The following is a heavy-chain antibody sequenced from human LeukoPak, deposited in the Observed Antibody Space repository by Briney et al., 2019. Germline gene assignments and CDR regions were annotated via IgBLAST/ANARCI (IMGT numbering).Heavy chain of an antibody. CDR1: GGYFRCYY. D-gene: IGHD3-10*01. CDR2: INHSGSI. J-gene: IGHJ6*02. CDR3: ARGREGVSTVRGVSHPYYYGMDV. Sequence: PSETLSLTCAVNGGYFRCYYWSWIRQSPEKGLEWIGEINHSGSINYNPSLRSRVTISVDTSEFSLELSSVTAADTAVYYCARGREGVSTVRGVSHPYYYGMDVWGQGTTVTVSS. V-gene: IGHV4-34*01.